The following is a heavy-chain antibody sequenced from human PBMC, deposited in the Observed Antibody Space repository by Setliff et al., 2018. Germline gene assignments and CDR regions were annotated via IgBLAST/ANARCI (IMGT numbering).Heavy chain of an antibody. CDR1: GYSFTTYW. J-gene: IGHJ3*02. Sequence: PGESLKISCTGSGYSFTTYWISWVRQMPGKGLEWMGIIYPGDSDTRYSPSFQGQVTISADKSISTAYLQWSSLKASDTAMYYCARHHTNCAFDIWGQGTMVTVSS. CDR3: ARHHTNCAFDI. CDR2: IYPGDSDT. V-gene: IGHV5-51*01.